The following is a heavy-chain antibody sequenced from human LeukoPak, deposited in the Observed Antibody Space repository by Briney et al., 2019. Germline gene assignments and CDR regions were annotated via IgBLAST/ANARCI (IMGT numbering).Heavy chain of an antibody. CDR2: ISYDGSNK. V-gene: IGHV3-30*04. J-gene: IGHJ3*02. CDR3: ARLDRMIVVVITPGAFDI. Sequence: GGSLRLSCAASGFTFSSYAMYWVRQAPGKGLQWVADISYDGSNKYYADSVKGRFTISRDNSKNTLYLHMNSLRAEDTAVYYCARLDRMIVVVITPGAFDIWGEGTMVTVSS. D-gene: IGHD3-22*01. CDR1: GFTFSSYA.